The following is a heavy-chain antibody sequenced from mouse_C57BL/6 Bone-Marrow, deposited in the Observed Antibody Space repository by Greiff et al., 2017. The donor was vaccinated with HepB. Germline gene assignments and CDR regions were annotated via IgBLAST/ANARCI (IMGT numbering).Heavy chain of an antibody. CDR2: IHPNSGSN. V-gene: IGHV1-64*01. CDR1: GYTFTSYW. CDR3: ARWNYYGSSYFWYFDV. D-gene: IGHD1-1*01. J-gene: IGHJ1*03. Sequence: QVQLQQPGAELVKPGASVKLSCKASGYTFTSYWMHWVKQRPGQGLEWIGMIHPNSGSNNYNEKLKSKATLTVDKSSSTAYMQLSSLTSEDSAVYYCARWNYYGSSYFWYFDVWGTGTTVTVSS.